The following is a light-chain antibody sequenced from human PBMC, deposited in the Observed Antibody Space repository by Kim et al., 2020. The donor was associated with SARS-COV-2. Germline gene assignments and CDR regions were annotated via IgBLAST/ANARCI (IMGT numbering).Light chain of an antibody. Sequence: QLVLTQSSSASASLGSSVKLTCTLSSGHSSYIIAWHQQQPGKAPRYLMKLEGSGSYNKGSGVPDRFSGSSSGADRYLTISNLQSEDEADYYCETWDKRVFGGGTQLTVL. V-gene: IGLV4-60*03. J-gene: IGLJ3*02. CDR1: SGHSSYI. CDR2: LEGSGSY. CDR3: ETWDKRV.